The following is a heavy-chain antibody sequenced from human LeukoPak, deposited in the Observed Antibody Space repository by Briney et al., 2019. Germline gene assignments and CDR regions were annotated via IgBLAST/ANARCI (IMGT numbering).Heavy chain of an antibody. J-gene: IGHJ6*03. D-gene: IGHD5-12*01. CDR1: GYTFTSYG. V-gene: IGHV1-18*01. CDR3: ARVPLSGYSGYDPLWYYMDV. CDR2: ISAYNGNT. Sequence: ASVKVSCKASGYTFTSYGISWVRQAPGQGLEWMGWISAYNGNTNYAQKLQGRVTMTTDTSTSTAYMELRSLRSDDTAVYYCARVPLSGYSGYDPLWYYMDVWGKGTTVTVSS.